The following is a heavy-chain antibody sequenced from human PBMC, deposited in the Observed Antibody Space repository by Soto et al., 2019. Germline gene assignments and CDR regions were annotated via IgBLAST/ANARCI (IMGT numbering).Heavy chain of an antibody. D-gene: IGHD5-18*01. CDR1: GFTFGDFA. Sequence: EKQLVESGGGLVNPGRSLRLSCTGSGFTFGDFAMSWFRQTPGKGLECVGFIRSGRYGVTADYAASVKGRFTISRDDSKSVAYLQMNSLKSEDTGLYYCTTIPRNRYGYPVACWGHGTLVTVSS. J-gene: IGHJ5*01. V-gene: IGHV3-49*05. CDR2: IRSGRYGVTA. CDR3: TTIPRNRYGYPVAC.